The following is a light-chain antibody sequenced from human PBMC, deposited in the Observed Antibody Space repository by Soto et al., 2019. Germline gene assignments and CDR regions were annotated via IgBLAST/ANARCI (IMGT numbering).Light chain of an antibody. J-gene: IGKJ1*01. CDR2: DAS. CDR1: QSISTN. Sequence: DIQMTQSPSSLSASVGDRVTITCRASQSISTNLNWYQQKPGKAPKLLIYDASSLESGVPSRFSRSGSGTEFTLTISSLQPDDFATYYCQQYHSFWTFGPGTKVDIK. CDR3: QQYHSFWT. V-gene: IGKV1-5*01.